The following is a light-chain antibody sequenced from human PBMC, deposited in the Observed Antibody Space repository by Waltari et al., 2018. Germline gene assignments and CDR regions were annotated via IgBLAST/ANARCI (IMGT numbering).Light chain of an antibody. CDR3: AAWDDSLNGLYV. Sequence: QSVLTQPPSASGTPGQRVTISCSGRSSNIGSNTVTWYQQLPGTAPKLIIYSNNQRPSVVPYLFSGAKAGTSASLSIIGLQSEDEAEYYCAAWDDSLNGLYVFGTGTKVTVL. CDR2: SNN. CDR1: SSNIGSNT. J-gene: IGLJ1*01. V-gene: IGLV1-44*01.